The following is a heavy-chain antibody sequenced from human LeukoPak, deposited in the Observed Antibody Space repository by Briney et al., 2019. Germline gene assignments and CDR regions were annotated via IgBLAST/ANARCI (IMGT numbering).Heavy chain of an antibody. CDR3: VKGGGFLHTAMAYGMDV. CDR2: ISSNGGST. J-gene: IGHJ6*04. D-gene: IGHD5-18*01. Sequence: GGSLRLSCSASGFTFSSYAMHWVRQAPGKGLEYVSAISSNGGSTYYADSVKGRFTISRDNSKNTLYLQMSSLRAEDTAVYYCVKGGGFLHTAMAYGMDVWGKGTTVTVSS. V-gene: IGHV3-64D*06. CDR1: GFTFSSYA.